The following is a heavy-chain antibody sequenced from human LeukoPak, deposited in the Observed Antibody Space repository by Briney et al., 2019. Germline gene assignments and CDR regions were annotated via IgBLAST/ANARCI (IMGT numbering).Heavy chain of an antibody. CDR3: ASRKKGMATAGFDY. Sequence: GESLKISCKGSGYSFTSYWIGWVRQMPGKGLERMGIIYPGHSDTRYSPSFQGQVTISAEKSISTAYLQWSSLKASDTALYYCASRKKGMATAGFDYWGQGTLVTVSS. CDR1: GYSFTSYW. D-gene: IGHD5-24*01. V-gene: IGHV5-51*03. J-gene: IGHJ4*02. CDR2: IYPGHSDT.